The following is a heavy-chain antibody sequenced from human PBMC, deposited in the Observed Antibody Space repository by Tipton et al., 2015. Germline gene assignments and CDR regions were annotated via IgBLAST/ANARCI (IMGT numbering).Heavy chain of an antibody. J-gene: IGHJ1*01. V-gene: IGHV4-61*02. CDR3: ARGQDENTLGEYYTH. Sequence: TLSLTCAVSGASISSGSDSWNWIRQPAGKGLEWIGRIYTGGSTNSNPSVKSRVTIFLTSNKQFSLEMTSVTAADTAIYYCARGQDENTLGEYYTHWGQGTLVTVSS. CDR1: GASISSGSDS. CDR2: IYTGGST. D-gene: IGHD3-3*01.